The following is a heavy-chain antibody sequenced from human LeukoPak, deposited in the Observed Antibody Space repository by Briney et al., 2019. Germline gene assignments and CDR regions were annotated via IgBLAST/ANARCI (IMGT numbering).Heavy chain of an antibody. CDR3: ARKRRGYGGYDPVYYYYMDV. Sequence: SETLSLTCTVSGGSISSGSYYWSWIRQPAGKGLEWIGRIYTSGSTNYNPSLKSRVTISVDTSKNQFSLKLSSVTAADTAVYYCARKRRGYGGYDPVYYYYMDVWGKGTTVTVSS. CDR2: IYTSGST. V-gene: IGHV4-61*02. CDR1: GGSISSGSYY. J-gene: IGHJ6*03. D-gene: IGHD5-12*01.